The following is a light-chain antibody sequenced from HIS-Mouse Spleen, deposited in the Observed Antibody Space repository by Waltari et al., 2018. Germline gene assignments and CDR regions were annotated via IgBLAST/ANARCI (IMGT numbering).Light chain of an antibody. CDR2: DVS. CDR3: SSYTSSSTLYV. Sequence: QSALTQPASVSGSPGQSITISCTGTSSDVGGYNYVYWYQQHPGKAPKLMIYDVSNRPSGVSKRFSGSKSGNTASLTISGLQGEDEADYYCSSYTSSSTLYVFGTGTKVTVL. CDR1: SSDVGGYNY. J-gene: IGLJ1*01. V-gene: IGLV2-14*03.